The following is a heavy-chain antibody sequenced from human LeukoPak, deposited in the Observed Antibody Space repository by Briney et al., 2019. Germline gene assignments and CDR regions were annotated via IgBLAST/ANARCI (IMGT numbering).Heavy chain of an antibody. J-gene: IGHJ6*03. V-gene: IGHV1-69*13. CDR1: GGTFSSYA. Sequence: GASVKVSCKASGGTFSSYAITWVRQAPGQGLEWMGGIIPMFGTANYTQKFQDRVTITADESTSTAYMELSSLRSEDTAVYFCAREVHGYRKDMVSETNSYYYMDVWGKGTTVTVSS. D-gene: IGHD6-13*01. CDR3: AREVHGYRKDMVSETNSYYYMDV. CDR2: IIPMFGTA.